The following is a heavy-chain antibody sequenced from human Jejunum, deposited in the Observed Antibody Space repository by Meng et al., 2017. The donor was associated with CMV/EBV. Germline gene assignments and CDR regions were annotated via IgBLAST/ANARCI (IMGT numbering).Heavy chain of an antibody. D-gene: IGHD6-19*01. V-gene: IGHV7-4-1*02. J-gene: IGHJ4*02. CDR2: ISTNTGNP. CDR1: GYTFTRYP. Sequence: QVQLVKSGSELKKPGASVKVSCKASGYTFTRYPMNWVRQAPGQGLEWMGWISTNTGNPTYAQGFTGRFVFSVDTSVSTAYLQISSLKAEDTAVYYCGTLKYISGFYGPAYWGQGALVTVSS. CDR3: GTLKYISGFYGPAY.